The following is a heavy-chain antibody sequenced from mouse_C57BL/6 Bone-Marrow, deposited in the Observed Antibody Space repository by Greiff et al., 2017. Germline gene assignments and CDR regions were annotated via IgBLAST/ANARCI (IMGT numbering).Heavy chain of an antibody. CDR3: ARDLELCDY. V-gene: IGHV5-4*01. J-gene: IGHJ2*01. Sequence: EVKLMESGGGLVKPGGSLKLSCAASGFTFSSYAMSWVRQTPEKRLEWVATISDGGSYTYYPDNVKGRFTITRDNAKNNLYLQMSHLKSEDTAMYYCARDLELCDYWGQGTTLTVSS. CDR1: GFTFSSYA. D-gene: IGHD1-1*02. CDR2: ISDGGSYT.